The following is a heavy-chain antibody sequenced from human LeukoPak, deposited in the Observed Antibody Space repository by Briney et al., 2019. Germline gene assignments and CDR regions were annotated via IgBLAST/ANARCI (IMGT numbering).Heavy chain of an antibody. CDR1: GGSLSGYY. CDR3: AAYYYDSSGYYAIFDY. J-gene: IGHJ4*02. Sequence: PSETLSLTCAVYGGSLSGYYWSWIRQPPGKGLEWIGEINHSGSTNYNPSLKSRVAISVDTSKNQFSLKLSSVTAADTAVYYCAAYYYDSSGYYAIFDYWGQGTLVTVSS. CDR2: INHSGST. V-gene: IGHV4-34*01. D-gene: IGHD3-22*01.